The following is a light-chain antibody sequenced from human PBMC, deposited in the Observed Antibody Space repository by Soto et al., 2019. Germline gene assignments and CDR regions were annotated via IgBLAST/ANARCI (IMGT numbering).Light chain of an antibody. CDR2: WAS. CDR3: QQYYSTPQT. J-gene: IGKJ1*01. V-gene: IGKV4-1*01. CDR1: QSVLYSSNNKNY. Sequence: DIVMTQSPDSLAVSLGERATINCKSSQSVLYSSNNKNYLAWYQQKPGQPPKLLITWASTREFGVPDRFSGSGSGTDFTLTINTLQAEDVAVYCCQQYYSTPQTFGQGTKVEIK.